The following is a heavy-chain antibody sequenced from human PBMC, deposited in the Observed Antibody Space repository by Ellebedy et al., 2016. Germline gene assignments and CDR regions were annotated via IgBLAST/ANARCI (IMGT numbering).Heavy chain of an antibody. Sequence: GESLKISCAASGFTFSSYAMPWVRQAPGKGLEWVAIISYDGSNQDYADSVKGRFTISRDNAKNSLYLQMNSLRAEDTAVYYCATWRYYDSSGYTDWGQGTLVTVSS. CDR1: GFTFSSYA. CDR3: ATWRYYDSSGYTD. J-gene: IGHJ4*02. V-gene: IGHV3-30*04. CDR2: ISYDGSNQ. D-gene: IGHD3-22*01.